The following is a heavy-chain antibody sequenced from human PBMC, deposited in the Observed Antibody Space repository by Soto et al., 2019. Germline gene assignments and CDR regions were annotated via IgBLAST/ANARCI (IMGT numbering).Heavy chain of an antibody. CDR2: ISSSGSIK. V-gene: IGHV3-11*01. Sequence: GGSLRLSCVASGFTLSDYYMSWIRQAPGKGLEWISYISSSGSIKYYADSVKGRFTISRDNAKNSLYVQMNSLRAEDTAVYYCARDLAAAGNFGFDIWGQGTKVTVSS. D-gene: IGHD6-13*01. CDR3: ARDLAAAGNFGFDI. CDR1: GFTLSDYY. J-gene: IGHJ3*02.